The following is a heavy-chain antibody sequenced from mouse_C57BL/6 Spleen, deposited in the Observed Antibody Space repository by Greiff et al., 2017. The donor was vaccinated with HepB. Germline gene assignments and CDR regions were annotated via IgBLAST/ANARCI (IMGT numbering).Heavy chain of an antibody. CDR1: GFTFSSYG. Sequence: EVQLVESGGDLVKPGGSLKLSCAASGFTFSSYGMSWVRQTPDKRLEWVATISSGGSYTYYPDSVKGRFTISRDNAKNTLYLQMSSLKSEDTAMYYCASLLHYWGQGTTLTVSS. J-gene: IGHJ2*01. V-gene: IGHV5-6*01. D-gene: IGHD2-10*01. CDR3: ASLLHY. CDR2: ISSGGSYT.